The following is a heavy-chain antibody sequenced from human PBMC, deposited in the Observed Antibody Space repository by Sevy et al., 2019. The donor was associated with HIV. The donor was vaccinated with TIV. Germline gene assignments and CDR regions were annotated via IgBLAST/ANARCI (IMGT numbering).Heavy chain of an antibody. CDR2: IKQDMSEK. D-gene: IGHD3-22*01. V-gene: IGHV3-7*01. Sequence: GGSLRLSCAASGFTFSSYWMTWVRQAPGKGLEWVANIKQDMSEKYYADSVNGRFTISRDNASHSLYLQMESLRAEDTAVYYCARAQQVTMLVVIGGLYFDFWGQGTLVTVSS. CDR3: ARAQQVTMLVVIGGLYFDF. J-gene: IGHJ4*02. CDR1: GFTFSSYW.